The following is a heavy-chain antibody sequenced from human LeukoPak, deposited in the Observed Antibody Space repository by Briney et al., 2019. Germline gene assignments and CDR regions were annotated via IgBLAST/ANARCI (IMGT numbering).Heavy chain of an antibody. J-gene: IGHJ4*02. CDR2: IKQDGSEK. CDR1: GFTFSSYW. D-gene: IGHD3-22*01. V-gene: IGHV3-7*01. CDR3: ARRSPYYDTSGYSGYFDS. Sequence: GGSLRLSCAASGFTFSSYWMTWVRQAPGKGLEWVANIKQDGSEKYYVDSVKGRFTISRDHAKNSVYLQMNSLRAEDTAVYYCARRSPYYDTSGYSGYFDSWGRGTLVTVSS.